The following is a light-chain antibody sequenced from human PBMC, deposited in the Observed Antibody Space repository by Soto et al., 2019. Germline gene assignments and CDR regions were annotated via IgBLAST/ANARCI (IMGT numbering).Light chain of an antibody. CDR3: QQRSNWLT. CDR1: QSVSSY. J-gene: IGKJ4*01. V-gene: IGKV3-11*01. Sequence: EVVLTQSPATLSLSPGERATLSCRASQSVSSYLAWYQQKPGQAPRLLIYDASNRATGIPARFSGNGSGTDFTLTISSLEPEDFAVYYCQQRSNWLTFGGGTKGEIK. CDR2: DAS.